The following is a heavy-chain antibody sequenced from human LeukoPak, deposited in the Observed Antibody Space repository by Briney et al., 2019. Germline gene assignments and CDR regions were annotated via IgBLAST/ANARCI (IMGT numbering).Heavy chain of an antibody. D-gene: IGHD3-16*01. CDR2: IYHSGST. CDR3: ARDRLGVGSFDWFDP. Sequence: PSGTLSLTCAVSGGSISSSNWWSWVRQPPGKGLEWIGEIYHSGSTNYNPSLKSRVTISVDTSKNQFSLKLSSVTAADTAVYYCARDRLGVGSFDWFDPWGQGTLVTVSS. CDR1: GGSISSSNW. V-gene: IGHV4-4*02. J-gene: IGHJ5*02.